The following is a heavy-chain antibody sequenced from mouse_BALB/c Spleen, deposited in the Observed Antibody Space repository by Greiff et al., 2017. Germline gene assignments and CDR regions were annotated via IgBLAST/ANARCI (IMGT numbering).Heavy chain of an antibody. CDR2: ISSGGSYT. V-gene: IGHV5-9-4*01. Sequence: EVKLVESGGGLVKPGGSLKLSCAASGFTFSSYAMSWVRQSPEKRLEWVAEISSGGSYTYYPDTVTGRFTISRDNAKNTLYLEMSSLRSEDTAMYYCAREGMGFHAMDYWGQGTSVTVSS. CDR1: GFTFSSYA. J-gene: IGHJ4*01. D-gene: IGHD2-3*01. CDR3: AREGMGFHAMDY.